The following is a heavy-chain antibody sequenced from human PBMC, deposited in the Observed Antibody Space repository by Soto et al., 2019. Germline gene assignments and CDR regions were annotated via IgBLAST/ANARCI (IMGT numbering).Heavy chain of an antibody. V-gene: IGHV1-69*13. CDR1: GGTFSSYA. D-gene: IGHD2-2*01. CDR3: ASPYCSSTSCTIYYYYGMDV. J-gene: IGHJ6*02. Sequence: SVKVSCKASGGTFSSYAISWVRQAPGQGLEWMGGIIPIFGTANYAQKFQGRVTVTADESTSTAYMELSSLRSEDTAVYYCASPYCSSTSCTIYYYYGMDVWGQGTTVTVSS. CDR2: IIPIFGTA.